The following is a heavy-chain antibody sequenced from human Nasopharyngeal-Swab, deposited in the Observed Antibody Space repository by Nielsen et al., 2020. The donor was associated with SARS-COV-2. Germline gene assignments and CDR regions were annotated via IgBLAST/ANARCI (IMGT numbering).Heavy chain of an antibody. CDR3: AKDQSRNFYYYDSSGKNAFDI. D-gene: IGHD3-22*01. Sequence: LSLTCAASGFTFSSYGMHWVRQAPGKGLEWVAVIWYDGSNKYYADSVKGRFTVSRDNSKNTLYLQMNSLRAEDTAVYYCAKDQSRNFYYYDSSGKNAFDIWGQGTMVTVSS. V-gene: IGHV3-33*06. CDR2: IWYDGSNK. J-gene: IGHJ3*02. CDR1: GFTFSSYG.